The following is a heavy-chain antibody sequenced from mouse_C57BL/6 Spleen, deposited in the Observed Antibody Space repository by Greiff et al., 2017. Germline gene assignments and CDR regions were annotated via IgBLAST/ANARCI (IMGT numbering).Heavy chain of an antibody. D-gene: IGHD2-5*01. Sequence: EVKLVESVAELVRPGASVKLSCTASGFNIKNTYMHWVKQRPEQGLEWIGRIDPANGNTKYAPKFQGKATITADTSSNTAYLQLSSLTSEDTAIYYCASSGYYSNFFAYWGQGTLVTVSA. CDR1: GFNIKNTY. CDR3: ASSGYYSNFFAY. J-gene: IGHJ3*01. V-gene: IGHV14-3*01. CDR2: IDPANGNT.